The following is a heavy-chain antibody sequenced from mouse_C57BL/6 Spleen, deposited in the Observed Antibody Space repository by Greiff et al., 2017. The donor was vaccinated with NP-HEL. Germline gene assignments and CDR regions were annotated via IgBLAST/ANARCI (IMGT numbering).Heavy chain of an antibody. CDR3: ARTRRGGFYYAMDY. CDR2: ISSGSSTI. V-gene: IGHV5-17*01. Sequence: EVQGVESGGGLVKPGGSLKLSCAASGFTFSDYGMHWVRQAPEKGLEWVAYISSGSSTIYYADTVKGRFTISRDNAKNNLFLQMTSLRSEDTAMYYCARTRRGGFYYAMDYWGQGTSVTVSS. J-gene: IGHJ4*01. CDR1: GFTFSDYG.